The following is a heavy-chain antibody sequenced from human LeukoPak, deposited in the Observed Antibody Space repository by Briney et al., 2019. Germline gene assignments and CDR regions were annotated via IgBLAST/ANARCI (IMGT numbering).Heavy chain of an antibody. Sequence: AGGSLRLSCGASGFTFSSYAMAWVRQAPGKGLEWVSAIRGTGSSTYYADSVKGRFTISRDNSKSTLYLQMNSLRAEDTAIYFCTKEYDYSDYLGQGRGYFDYWGQGTLVTVSS. V-gene: IGHV3-23*01. CDR3: TKEYDYSDYLGQGRGYFDY. J-gene: IGHJ4*02. CDR2: IRGTGSST. CDR1: GFTFSSYA. D-gene: IGHD3-22*01.